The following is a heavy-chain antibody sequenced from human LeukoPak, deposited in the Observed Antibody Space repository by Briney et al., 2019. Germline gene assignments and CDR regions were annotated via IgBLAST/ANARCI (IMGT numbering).Heavy chain of an antibody. CDR2: INPTGGST. CDR3: ARTAARRFDY. J-gene: IGHJ4*02. Sequence: ASVKVSCKASGYTFPIYFMHWVRQAPGQGLEWMGIINPTGGSTTYAQKFQGRVTMTRDTSTSTVYMELSSLRSDDTAVYYCARTAARRFDYWGQGTLVTVSS. V-gene: IGHV1-46*01. D-gene: IGHD6-6*01. CDR1: GYTFPIYF.